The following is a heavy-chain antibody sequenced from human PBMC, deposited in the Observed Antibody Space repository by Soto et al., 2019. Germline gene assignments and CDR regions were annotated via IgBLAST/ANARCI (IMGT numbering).Heavy chain of an antibody. CDR1: GFSFSKFA. CDR3: ARDRSVVGATTIPRIPFDY. CDR2: ISYDGSNK. J-gene: IGHJ4*02. D-gene: IGHD1-26*01. Sequence: PGGSLRLSCAASGFSFSKFAMHWVRQAPGKGLECVAVISYDGSNKYYADSVKGRFTISRDNSKNTLYLQMNSLRAEDTAVYYCARDRSVVGATTIPRIPFDYWGQGTLVTVSS. V-gene: IGHV3-30*19.